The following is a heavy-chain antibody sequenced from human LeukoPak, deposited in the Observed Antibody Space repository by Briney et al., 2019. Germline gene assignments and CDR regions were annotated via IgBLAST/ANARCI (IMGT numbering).Heavy chain of an antibody. J-gene: IGHJ4*02. D-gene: IGHD1-26*01. Sequence: GGSLRLSCAASGFTFSSYAMHWVRQAPGKGLEYVSAFSSNGGSTYYANSVKGRFTISRDNSKNTLYLQMGSLRAEDMAVYYCARGGYSGSYYGGLGYWGQGTLVTVSS. CDR2: FSSNGGST. V-gene: IGHV3-64*01. CDR3: ARGGYSGSYYGGLGY. CDR1: GFTFSSYA.